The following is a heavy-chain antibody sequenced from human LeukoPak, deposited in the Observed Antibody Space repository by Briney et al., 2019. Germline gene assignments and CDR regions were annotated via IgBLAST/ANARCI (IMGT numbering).Heavy chain of an antibody. V-gene: IGHV3-33*06. CDR3: AKDFYGSGSYYNDYYFDY. D-gene: IGHD3-10*01. CDR2: IWYDGSNK. J-gene: IGHJ4*02. Sequence: GRSLRLSCAASGFTFSSYGMHWVRQAPGKGLEGVAVIWYDGSNKYYADSVKGRFTMSRDNSKNTLYLQMNSLRAEDTAVYYCAKDFYGSGSYYNDYYFDYWGQGTLVTVSS. CDR1: GFTFSSYG.